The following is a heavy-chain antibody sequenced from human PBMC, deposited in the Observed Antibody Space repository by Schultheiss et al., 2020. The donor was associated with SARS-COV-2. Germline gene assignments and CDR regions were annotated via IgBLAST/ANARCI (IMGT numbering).Heavy chain of an antibody. CDR3: ARASSGWYRLGDY. CDR2: ISAYNGNT. D-gene: IGHD6-19*01. J-gene: IGHJ4*02. Sequence: ASVKVSCKASGYTFTSYGISWVRQAPGQGLEWMGWISAYNGNTNYAQKFQGRVTMTRDTSISTAYMELSRLRSDDTAVYYCARASSGWYRLGDYWGQGTLVTVSS. CDR1: GYTFTSYG. V-gene: IGHV1-18*01.